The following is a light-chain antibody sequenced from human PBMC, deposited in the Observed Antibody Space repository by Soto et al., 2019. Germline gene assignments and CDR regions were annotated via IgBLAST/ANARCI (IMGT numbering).Light chain of an antibody. CDR1: QNIGSN. J-gene: IGKJ2*01. CDR2: GAS. V-gene: IGKV3-15*01. Sequence: EVVMTQSPATLSASPRERVILSGRASQNIGSNLAWYQQRPGQAPRLLVYGASTRATETPARFSGSGSATDFTPTISSLQSEDFAVYYGQQYNNWPTYTFGQGTKVDIK. CDR3: QQYNNWPTYT.